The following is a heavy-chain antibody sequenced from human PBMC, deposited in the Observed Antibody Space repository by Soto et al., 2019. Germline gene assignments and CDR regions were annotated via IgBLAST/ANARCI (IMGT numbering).Heavy chain of an antibody. V-gene: IGHV3-23*01. CDR3: AKDGNPIPYLTGYYRLGWFDP. J-gene: IGHJ5*02. CDR2: ISGSGGST. D-gene: IGHD3-9*01. CDR1: GFTFSSYA. Sequence: LRLSCAASGFTFSSYAMSWVRQAPGKGLEWVSAISGSGGSTYYADSVKGRFTISRGNSKNTLYLQMNSLRAEDTAVYYCAKDGNPIPYLTGYYRLGWFDPWGQGTLVTVSS.